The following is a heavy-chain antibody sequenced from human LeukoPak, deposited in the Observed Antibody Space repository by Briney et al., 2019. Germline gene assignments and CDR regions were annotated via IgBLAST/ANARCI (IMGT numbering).Heavy chain of an antibody. CDR2: INHSGST. Sequence: KPSETLSLTCAVYGGSFCGYYWSWIRQPPGKGLEWIGEINHSGSTNYNPSLKSRVTISVDTSKNQFSLKLSSVTAADTAVYYCARERGDIVVVPAAIRGRYYYYMDVWGKGTTVTVSS. V-gene: IGHV4-34*01. CDR3: ARERGDIVVVPAAIRGRYYYYMDV. J-gene: IGHJ6*03. D-gene: IGHD2-2*02. CDR1: GGSFCGYY.